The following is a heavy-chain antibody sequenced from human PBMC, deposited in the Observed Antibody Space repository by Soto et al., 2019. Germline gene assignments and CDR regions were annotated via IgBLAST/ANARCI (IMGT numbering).Heavy chain of an antibody. D-gene: IGHD2-15*01. CDR3: ARDESCSGRSCYSYNWFDT. CDR2: IIPIFGTA. Sequence: FKSCSRWLARQEKRKRLEWMGGIIPIFGTANYAQKFQGRVTITADESTSTAYMELSGLRSEDTAVYYCARDESCSGRSCYSYNWFDTWGQGTLVTVSS. V-gene: IGHV1-69*01. CDR1: FKSCS. J-gene: IGHJ5*02.